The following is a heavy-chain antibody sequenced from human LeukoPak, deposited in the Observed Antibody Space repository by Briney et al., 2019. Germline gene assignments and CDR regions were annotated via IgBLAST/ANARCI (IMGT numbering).Heavy chain of an antibody. J-gene: IGHJ4*02. CDR1: AYSISSGYY. D-gene: IGHD3-22*01. V-gene: IGHV4-38-2*01. CDR3: ASTYYYDSNAYYYWV. CDR2: MYHSGST. Sequence: SGTLSLTCAVSAYSISSGYYWGWIRQPPGKGLEWIGSMYHSGSTYYNPSLKSRVTISVDTSKNQFSLRLSSVTAAGTAVYYCASTYYYDSNAYYYWVWGQGTLVTVSS.